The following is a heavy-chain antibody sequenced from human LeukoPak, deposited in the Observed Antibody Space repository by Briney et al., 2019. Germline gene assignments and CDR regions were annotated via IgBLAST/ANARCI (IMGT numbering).Heavy chain of an antibody. CDR1: GFTFSSYG. Sequence: GGSLRLSCAASGFTFSSYGMHWVRQAPGKGLEWVAVISYDGSLRFYADSVKGRFTISRDNSKNTLYLQMNSLRAEDTAVYYCAKDARYFDWLLFYFDYWGQGTLVTVSS. CDR2: ISYDGSLR. CDR3: AKDARYFDWLLFYFDY. J-gene: IGHJ4*02. V-gene: IGHV3-30*18. D-gene: IGHD3-9*01.